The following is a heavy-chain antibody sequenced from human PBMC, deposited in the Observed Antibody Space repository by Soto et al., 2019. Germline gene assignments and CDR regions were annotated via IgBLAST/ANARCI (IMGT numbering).Heavy chain of an antibody. CDR2: ISGSGGST. Sequence: GGSLRLSCAASGFTFSSYAMSWVRQAPGKGLEWVSAISGSGGSTYYAGSVKGRFTISRDNSRNTLYLQMNSLRAEDTAVYYCAKDAYYYGSGARKRYYYYGMDVWGQGTTVTVSS. J-gene: IGHJ6*02. V-gene: IGHV3-23*01. CDR1: GFTFSSYA. D-gene: IGHD3-10*01. CDR3: AKDAYYYGSGARKRYYYYGMDV.